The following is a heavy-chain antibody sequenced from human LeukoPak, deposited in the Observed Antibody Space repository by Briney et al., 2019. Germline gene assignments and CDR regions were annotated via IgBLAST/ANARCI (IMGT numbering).Heavy chain of an antibody. Sequence: SETLSLTCTVSGASISSYYWCWIRQPAGKGQEWIGSKYTSGSTYYNHSLKSRVTMSIDTSKNQIFLNMNFVTVADTTVYYCARDLGGSPIRGVKTDVWLDYCYHYRGVWGKGTTVTVSS. CDR2: KYTSGST. D-gene: IGHD3-10*01. CDR1: GASISSYY. V-gene: IGHV4-4*07. J-gene: IGHJ6*03. CDR3: ARDLGGSPIRGVKTDVWLDYCYHYRGV.